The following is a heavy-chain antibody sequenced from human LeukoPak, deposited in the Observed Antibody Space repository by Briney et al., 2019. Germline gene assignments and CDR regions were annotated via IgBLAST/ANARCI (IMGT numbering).Heavy chain of an antibody. D-gene: IGHD1-1*01. CDR2: IYYSGTT. V-gene: IGHV4-39*06. J-gene: IGHJ4*02. CDR1: GGSISSSSYY. Sequence: PSETLSLTCTVSGGSISSSSYYWGWIRQPPGEGLEWIGSIYYSGTTYYNPSLKSRVTISVDTSKNQFALKLSSVTAADTAMYYCATDRSSDDTYFDYWGQGTLVTVSS. CDR3: ATDRSSDDTYFDY.